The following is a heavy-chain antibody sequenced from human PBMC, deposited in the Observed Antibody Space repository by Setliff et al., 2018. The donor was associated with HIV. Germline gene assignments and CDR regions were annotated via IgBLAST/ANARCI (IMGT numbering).Heavy chain of an antibody. V-gene: IGHV1-2*06. D-gene: IGHD3-9*01. CDR2: INPNTGDT. Sequence: ASVKVSCKASGYTFTGYLIHWVRQAPGQGLEWMGRINPNTGDTNYAQKFQDRVTMTRDTSINTAYMELSRLRSDDTAVYYCAREYDVLTGYYISAFDIWGQGTMVTV. CDR1: GYTFTGYL. CDR3: AREYDVLTGYYISAFDI. J-gene: IGHJ3*02.